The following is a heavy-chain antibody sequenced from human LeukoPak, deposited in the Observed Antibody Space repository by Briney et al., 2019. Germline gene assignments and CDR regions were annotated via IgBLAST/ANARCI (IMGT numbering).Heavy chain of an antibody. CDR3: ASLRYGDYYFDY. Sequence: ASVKVSCKASGGTFSSYAISWVRQAPGQGLEWMGGIIPIFGTPNYAQKFQGRATITADESTSTAYMELSSLRSEDTAVYYCASLRYGDYYFDYWGQGTLVTVSS. CDR2: IIPIFGTP. CDR1: GGTFSSYA. J-gene: IGHJ4*02. V-gene: IGHV1-69*13. D-gene: IGHD4-17*01.